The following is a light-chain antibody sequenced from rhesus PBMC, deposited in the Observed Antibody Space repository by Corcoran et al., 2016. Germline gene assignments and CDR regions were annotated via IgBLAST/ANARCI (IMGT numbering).Light chain of an antibody. CDR1: QGITND. CDR3: QHYNRTPRT. V-gene: IGKV1-25*01. Sequence: DIQMTQSPSSLSASVGDRVTITCRASQGITNDLAWYQKKPGETTKLLIYEASSLQSGIPSRFSGSGSGTDVTLTISSLQSEDFATYYCQHYNRTPRTFGQGTKVEIK. CDR2: EAS. J-gene: IGKJ1*01.